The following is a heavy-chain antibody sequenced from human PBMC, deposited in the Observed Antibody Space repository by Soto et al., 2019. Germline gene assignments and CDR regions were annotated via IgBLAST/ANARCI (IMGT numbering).Heavy chain of an antibody. V-gene: IGHV3-48*01. CDR3: ARDPPQWLVQRNYYYYGMEV. D-gene: IGHD6-19*01. CDR2: ISSSSSTI. J-gene: IGHJ6*02. Sequence: GGSLRLPCAPSGFTFSSYSMNWVSQAPRKGLEWVSYISSSSSTIYYADSVKGRFTISRDNAKNSLYLQTNSLRAEDTAVYYCARDPPQWLVQRNYYYYGMEVLGRVTTGAVCS. CDR1: GFTFSSYS.